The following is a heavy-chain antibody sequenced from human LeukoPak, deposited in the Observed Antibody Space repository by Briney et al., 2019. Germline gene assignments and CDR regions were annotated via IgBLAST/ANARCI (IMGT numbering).Heavy chain of an antibody. V-gene: IGHV3-48*03. CDR1: GFTFSSYE. D-gene: IGHD3-22*01. CDR3: ARDLYRIVVVPHYFDY. Sequence: GGSLRLSCAASGFTFSSYEMNWVRQAPGKGLEWVSYISSSGSTIYYADSVKGRFTISRDNAKNSLYLQMNSLRAEDTAVYYCARDLYRIVVVPHYFDYWGQGTLVTVSS. J-gene: IGHJ4*02. CDR2: ISSSGSTI.